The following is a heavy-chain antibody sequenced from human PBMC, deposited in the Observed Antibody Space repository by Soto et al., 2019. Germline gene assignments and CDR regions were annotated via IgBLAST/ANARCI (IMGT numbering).Heavy chain of an antibody. V-gene: IGHV4-30-2*01. CDR3: ARRGYNDSSCCPDY. CDR1: GGSISSGGYS. D-gene: IGHD3-22*01. CDR2: FYDSGST. J-gene: IGHJ4*02. Sequence: SETLSLTCALSGGSISSGGYSWSWIRQPPGKGREWIGYFYDSGSTYCSPSLKSRFTISVDRSQNQFSLKLSSVTAADTAVYYCARRGYNDSSCCPDYRGLATLLPVSP.